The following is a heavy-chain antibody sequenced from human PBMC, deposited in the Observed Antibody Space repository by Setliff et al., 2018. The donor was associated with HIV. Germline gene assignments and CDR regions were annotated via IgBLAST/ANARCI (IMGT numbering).Heavy chain of an antibody. CDR3: VKEYHTTATDTRVVNYFDY. D-gene: IGHD6-13*01. CDR1: GYTFTSCF. Sequence: ASVKVSCKASGYTFTSCFMHWVRQAPGQGLEYMGIINPSDGTTDYTQKFQDRVTMTSDTSTSTVYMELRSLRSEDTAIYYCVKEYHTTATDTRVVNYFDYWGQGTLVTVSS. J-gene: IGHJ4*02. CDR2: INPSDGTT. V-gene: IGHV1-46*01.